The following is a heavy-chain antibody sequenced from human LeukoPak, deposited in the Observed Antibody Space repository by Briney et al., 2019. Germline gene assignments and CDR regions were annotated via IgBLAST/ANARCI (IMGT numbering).Heavy chain of an antibody. D-gene: IGHD6-13*01. J-gene: IGHJ3*02. V-gene: IGHV3-30*02. CDR2: IRYDGNNK. Sequence: GGSLRLSCAASGFTFSSYGMHWVRQAPGKGLEWVAFIRYDGNNKYYADSVKGRFTISRDNSKNTLYLQMNSLRAEDTAVYYCAGSWSPYDAFDIWGQGTMVTVSS. CDR3: AGSWSPYDAFDI. CDR1: GFTFSSYG.